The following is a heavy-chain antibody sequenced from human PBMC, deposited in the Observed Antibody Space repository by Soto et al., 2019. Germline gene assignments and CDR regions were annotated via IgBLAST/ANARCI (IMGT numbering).Heavy chain of an antibody. Sequence: PSETLSLTCAVYGGSFSGCYWSWIRQPPGKGLEWIGEINHSGSTNYNPSLKSRVTISVDTSKNQFSLKLSSVTAADTAVYYCAEGNYYDSSGPDYYYYYGMDVWGQGTTVTVSS. CDR2: INHSGST. J-gene: IGHJ6*02. CDR3: AEGNYYDSSGPDYYYYYGMDV. V-gene: IGHV4-34*01. CDR1: GGSFSGCY. D-gene: IGHD3-22*01.